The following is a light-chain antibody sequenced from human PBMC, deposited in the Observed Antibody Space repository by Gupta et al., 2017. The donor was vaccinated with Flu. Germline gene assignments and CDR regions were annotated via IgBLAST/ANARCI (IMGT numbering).Light chain of an antibody. V-gene: IGLV1-40*01. CDR1: SSNIGTHY. J-gene: IGLJ1*01. Sequence: QSVLTQPPSVSGAPGQRVTISCTGSSSNIGTHYVQWYQQFPGAAPRLLIYSDNRRPSGGPARFSESKSGSSSAIAITGLLAAEEADYYCQSFDSGRNSVSVFGTGTKVTVL. CDR3: QSFDSGRNSVSV. CDR2: SDN.